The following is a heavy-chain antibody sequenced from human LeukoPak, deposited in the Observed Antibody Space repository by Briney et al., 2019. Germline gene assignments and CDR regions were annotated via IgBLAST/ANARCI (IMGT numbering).Heavy chain of an antibody. V-gene: IGHV4-34*01. Sequence: SETLSLTXAVYGGSFSGYYWSWIRQPPGKGLEWIGEINHSGSTNYNPSLKSRVTISVDTSKNQFSLKLSSVTAADTAVYYCARSRKIFPFDYWGQGTLVTVSS. CDR3: ARSRKIFPFDY. J-gene: IGHJ4*02. CDR1: GGSFSGYY. D-gene: IGHD3-3*01. CDR2: INHSGST.